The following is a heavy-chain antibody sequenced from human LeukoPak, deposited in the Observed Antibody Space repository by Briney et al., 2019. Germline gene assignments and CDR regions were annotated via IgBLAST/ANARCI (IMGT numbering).Heavy chain of an antibody. J-gene: IGHJ4*02. V-gene: IGHV3-23*01. Sequence: GGSLRLSCSASGFTFSTYAMHWVRQAPGKGLEWVSAISGSGGSTYYADSVKGRFTISRDNSKNTLYLQMNSLRAEDTAVYYCAKDVTMIVVVTLGYWGQGTLVTVSS. CDR1: GFTFSTYA. CDR3: AKDVTMIVVVTLGY. CDR2: ISGSGGST. D-gene: IGHD3-22*01.